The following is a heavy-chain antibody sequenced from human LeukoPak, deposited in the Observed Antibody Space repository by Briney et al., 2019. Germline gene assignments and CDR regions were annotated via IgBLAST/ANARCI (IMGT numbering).Heavy chain of an antibody. CDR1: GFSFSTSA. CDR3: AKDAHDYSNYGWFDL. Sequence: PGGSLRLSCAASGFSFSTSAMNWVRQAPGKGLEWVSGISGSGVSTYYAGSVKSRFTISRDNSKDSLHLHMNSLRADDTAIYYCAKDAHDYSNYGWFDLWGQGTLVTVSS. J-gene: IGHJ5*02. CDR2: ISGSGVST. V-gene: IGHV3-23*01. D-gene: IGHD4-11*01.